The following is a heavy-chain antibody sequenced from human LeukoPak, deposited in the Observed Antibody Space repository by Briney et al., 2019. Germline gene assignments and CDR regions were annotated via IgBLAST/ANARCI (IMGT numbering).Heavy chain of an antibody. J-gene: IGHJ6*02. D-gene: IGHD3-16*02. Sequence: PGGSLRLSCAASGFTVSSNYMSWVRQAPGKGLEWVSVIYSGGSTYYADSVKGRFTISRHNSKNTLYLQMNSLRAEDTAVYYCARDREDYVWGSYRSYGMDVWGQGTTVTVSS. CDR3: ARDREDYVWGSYRSYGMDV. CDR2: IYSGGST. CDR1: GFTVSSNY. V-gene: IGHV3-53*04.